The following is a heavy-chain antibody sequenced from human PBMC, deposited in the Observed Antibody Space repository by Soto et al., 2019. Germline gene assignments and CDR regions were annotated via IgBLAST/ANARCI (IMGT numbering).Heavy chain of an antibody. D-gene: IGHD1-26*01. CDR3: ANLAKNYYNYMDV. Sequence: GGSLRLSCAASGFSFSDYYMSWIRQAPGKGLEWVSLISTSGGSTDYADSVKGRFTISRDNAKNSLSLQMNSLRAEDTAVYYCANLAKNYYNYMDVWRKGTTVTVSS. V-gene: IGHV3-11*01. CDR1: GFSFSDYY. J-gene: IGHJ6*03. CDR2: ISTSGGST.